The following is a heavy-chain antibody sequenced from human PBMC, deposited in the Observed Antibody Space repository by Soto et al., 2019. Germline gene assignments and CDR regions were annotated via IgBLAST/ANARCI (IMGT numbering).Heavy chain of an antibody. J-gene: IGHJ4*02. Sequence: SETMRHRNTVADGSSIGLGYRRGWIRRPPGKGLEWIGSIYYSGSTYYNPSLKSRVTISVDTSKNQFSLKLIFVTAADTTVYDCTVSTFRGKGTLVTGFS. V-gene: IGHV4-39*01. CDR3: TVSTF. CDR2: IYYSGST. CDR1: DGSSIGLGYR. D-gene: IGHD3-16*01.